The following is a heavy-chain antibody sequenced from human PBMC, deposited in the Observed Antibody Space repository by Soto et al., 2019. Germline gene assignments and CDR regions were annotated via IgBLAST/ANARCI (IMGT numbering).Heavy chain of an antibody. CDR2: INHSGST. CDR1: GGSLSSYY. Sequence: SETLSLTCAVYGGSLSSYYWSWIRQPPGKGLEWIGEINHSGSTNYNPSLKSRVTISVDTSKNQFSLKLSSVTAADTAVYYCAREGVTHAFDIWGQGTMVTVSS. V-gene: IGHV4-34*01. CDR3: AREGVTHAFDI. D-gene: IGHD5-18*01. J-gene: IGHJ3*02.